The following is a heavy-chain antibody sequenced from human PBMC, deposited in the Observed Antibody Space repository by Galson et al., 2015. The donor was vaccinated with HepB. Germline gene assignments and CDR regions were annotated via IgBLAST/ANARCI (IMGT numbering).Heavy chain of an antibody. Sequence: SLRLSCAGSDSSFTTYGMHWVRQAPGKGLEWAALIWYDGSKKYYANSVKGRFTISRDNSKNTLYLQMNSLRAEDTAIYYCARRGDSSGYYLTYYYYGLDVWGQGTTVTIS. V-gene: IGHV3-33*08. CDR3: ARRGDSSGYYLTYYYYGLDV. J-gene: IGHJ6*02. CDR2: IWYDGSKK. D-gene: IGHD3-22*01. CDR1: DSSFTTYG.